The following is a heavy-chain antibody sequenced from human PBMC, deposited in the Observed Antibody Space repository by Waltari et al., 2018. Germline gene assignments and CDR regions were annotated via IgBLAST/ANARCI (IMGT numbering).Heavy chain of an antibody. J-gene: IGHJ4*02. CDR1: GYHFTTYA. Sequence: QVQLVQSGAEVKKPGASVKVSCQASGYHFTTYAMHWVRQAPGQRLEWMGWINAGNGNTKYSQKFQGRVTITRDTSASTAYMELSSLRSEDTAVYYCARDSDYYDSSGYSVSFDYWGQGTLVTVSS. V-gene: IGHV1-3*01. D-gene: IGHD3-22*01. CDR2: INAGNGNT. CDR3: ARDSDYYDSSGYSVSFDY.